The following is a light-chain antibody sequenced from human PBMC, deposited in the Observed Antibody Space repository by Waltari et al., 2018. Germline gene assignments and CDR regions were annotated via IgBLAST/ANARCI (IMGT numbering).Light chain of an antibody. CDR1: QDIGTW. J-gene: IGKJ2*01. CDR3: QQYKSHYRT. Sequence: DIQMTQSPSIMSAPVGYRVTITCRAHQDIGTWLAWDQQKPGNAPKLLIHDASTLQNGVSSRFSGRGSGTEFALTISNLQPDDVATYYCQQYKSHYRTLGHGTRVEVK. V-gene: IGKV1-5*01. CDR2: DAS.